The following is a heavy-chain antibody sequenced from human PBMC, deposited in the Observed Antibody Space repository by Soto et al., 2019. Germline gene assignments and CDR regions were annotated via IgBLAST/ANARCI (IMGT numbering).Heavy chain of an antibody. CDR1: GGSISSSSYY. CDR2: IYYSGST. CDR3: ARRVGDDYGDYVPFDY. J-gene: IGHJ4*02. V-gene: IGHV4-39*01. Sequence: QLQLQESGPGLVKPSETLSLTCTVSGGSISSSSYYWGWIRQPPGKGLEWIGSIYYSGSTYYNPSLKSRVTISVDTSKSQFSLKLGSVTAADTAVYYCARRVGDDYGDYVPFDYWGQGTLVTVSS. D-gene: IGHD4-17*01.